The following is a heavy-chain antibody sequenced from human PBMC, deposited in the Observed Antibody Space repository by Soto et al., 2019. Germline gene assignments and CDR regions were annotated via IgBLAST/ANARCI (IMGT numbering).Heavy chain of an antibody. J-gene: IGHJ6*02. CDR1: GFTFTTYC. Sequence: PVGSLRLSCVASGFTFTTYCLHWVRQAPGKGLEYLSAISNDGVHTYYANSVRGRFTVSRDNSKDTLYLHMDSLRPEDMAVYYCARGHQPWGYHCSGKEVSGQGTTSTVSS. D-gene: IGHD7-27*01. CDR3: ARGHQPWGYHCSGKEV. V-gene: IGHV3-64*01. CDR2: ISNDGVHT.